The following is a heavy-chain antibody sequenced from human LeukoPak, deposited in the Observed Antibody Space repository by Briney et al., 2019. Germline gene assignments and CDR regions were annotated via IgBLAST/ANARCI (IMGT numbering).Heavy chain of an antibody. CDR1: GGSTNTGGYF. CDR2: VFRTGRT. Sequence: RTSETLSLTCTVSGGSTNTGGYFWSWIRQPPGKGLEWIGYVFRTGRTSYNPSLDSRVTISADTSKNQFSLKLNSVTAADTAVYYCAKNGQGGFSFDPWGQGTLVTVSS. D-gene: IGHD2-15*01. J-gene: IGHJ5*02. V-gene: IGHV4-30-2*01. CDR3: AKNGQGGFSFDP.